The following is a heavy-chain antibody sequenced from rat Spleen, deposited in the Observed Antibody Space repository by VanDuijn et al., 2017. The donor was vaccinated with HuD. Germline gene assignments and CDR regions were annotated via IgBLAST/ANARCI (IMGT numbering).Heavy chain of an antibody. CDR1: GFTYNDYA. J-gene: IGHJ2*01. D-gene: IGHD1-12*02. CDR2: ISTGGGDT. V-gene: IGHV5S23*01. Sequence: EVQLVESDGGLVQPGRSLKVYCAASGFTYNDYAMAWVRQAPAKGLEWVATISTGGGDTYYRDSVKGRFTISRDNAKSTLYLQLDSLRSEDTATYYCTTDTFYDGTYYPGGFDYWGQGVMVTVSS. CDR3: TTDTFYDGTYYPGGFDY.